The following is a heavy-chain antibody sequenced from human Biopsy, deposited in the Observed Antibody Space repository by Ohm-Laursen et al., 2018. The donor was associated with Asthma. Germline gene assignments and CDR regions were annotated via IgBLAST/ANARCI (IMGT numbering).Heavy chain of an antibody. CDR2: ISYDGSNK. Sequence: SLRLSCTASGFTFSSYAMHWVRQAPGKGLEWVAVISYDGSNKYYADSVKGRFTVSRDNSKNTLYLQMNSLRAEDTAVYYCAREGIAVAHFDYWGQGTLVTVSS. D-gene: IGHD6-19*01. CDR3: AREGIAVAHFDY. CDR1: GFTFSSYA. V-gene: IGHV3-30-3*01. J-gene: IGHJ4*02.